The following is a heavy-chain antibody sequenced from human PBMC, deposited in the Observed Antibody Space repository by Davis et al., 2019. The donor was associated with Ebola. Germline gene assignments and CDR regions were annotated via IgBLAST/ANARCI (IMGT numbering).Heavy chain of an antibody. V-gene: IGHV4-34*01. D-gene: IGHD6-13*01. CDR3: ARGYSSSWYTKGIVDV. CDR1: GFTFSSYA. Sequence: ESLKISCAASGFTFSSYAMSWVRQAPGKGLEWIGEINHSGSTNYNPSLKSRVTISVDTSKNQFSLKLSSVTAADTAVYYCARGYSSSWYTKGIVDVWGQGTTVTVSS. CDR2: INHSGST. J-gene: IGHJ6*02.